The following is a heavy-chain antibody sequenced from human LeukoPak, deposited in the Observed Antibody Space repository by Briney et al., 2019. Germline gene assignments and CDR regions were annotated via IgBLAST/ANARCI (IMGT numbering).Heavy chain of an antibody. Sequence: ASVKVSCKASGYTFTSYAMNWVRQAPGQGLEWMGIINPSGGSTSYAQKFQGRVTMTRDTSTSTVYMELSSLRSEDTAVYYCARGGGGDIVVVPAAMYAFDIWGQGTMVTVSS. D-gene: IGHD2-2*01. CDR2: INPSGGST. V-gene: IGHV1-46*01. CDR1: GYTFTSYA. J-gene: IGHJ3*02. CDR3: ARGGGGDIVVVPAAMYAFDI.